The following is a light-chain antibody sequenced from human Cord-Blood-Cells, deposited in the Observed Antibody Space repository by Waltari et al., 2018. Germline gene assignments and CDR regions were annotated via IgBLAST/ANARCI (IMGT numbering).Light chain of an antibody. J-gene: IGLJ3*02. Sequence: SYVLTQPPSASVATGKTARITCGGNNIGSKSVHWYQQKPGQAPVLVIYSDSDRPSGIPERFSGSNSGNTATLTISRVEAGDEADYYCQVWDSSSDLDVFGGGTKLTVL. CDR1: NIGSKS. V-gene: IGLV3-21*04. CDR3: QVWDSSSDLDV. CDR2: SDS.